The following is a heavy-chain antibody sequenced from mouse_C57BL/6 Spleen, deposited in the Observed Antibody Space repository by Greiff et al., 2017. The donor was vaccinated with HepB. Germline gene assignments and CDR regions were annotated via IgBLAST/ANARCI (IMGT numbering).Heavy chain of an antibody. V-gene: IGHV2-5*01. CDR2: IWRGGST. CDR1: GFSLTSYG. CDR3: AKKEDYDYDGFAY. D-gene: IGHD2-4*01. J-gene: IGHJ3*01. Sequence: QVQLKQSGPGLVQPSQSLSITCTVSGFSLTSYGLHWVRQSPGKGLEWLGVIWRGGSTDYNAAFMSRLSITKDNSKSQVFFKMNSLQADDTAIYYCAKKEDYDYDGFAYWGQGTLVTVSA.